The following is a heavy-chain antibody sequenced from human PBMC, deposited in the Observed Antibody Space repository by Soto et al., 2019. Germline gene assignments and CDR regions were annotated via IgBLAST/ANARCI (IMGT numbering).Heavy chain of an antibody. CDR1: GYTFSNYV. CDR3: TRSCSSTSCYENAYDI. CDR2: INTGNGNT. D-gene: IGHD2-2*01. Sequence: ASVKVSGKASGYTFSNYVMHWVRQAPGQRPEWVAWINTGNGNTKYSVKFQGRVTITRDTSASTADMEVSSLRAEDTAIYYCTRSCSSTSCYENAYDIWGQGTVVTVSS. V-gene: IGHV1-3*04. J-gene: IGHJ3*02.